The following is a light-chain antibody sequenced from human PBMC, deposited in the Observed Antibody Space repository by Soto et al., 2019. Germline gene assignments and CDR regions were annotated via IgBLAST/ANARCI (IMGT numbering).Light chain of an antibody. CDR1: SSDVGGYNY. V-gene: IGLV2-14*01. CDR2: DVS. CDR3: SSYTSSSTNYV. Sequence: QSVLTQPASVSGSPGQSITISCTGTSSDVGGYNYVSWYQQHPGKAPKLMIYDVSNRPSGVSNRFSGSKSGNTASLTISGLQAEGEADYYCSSYTSSSTNYVFGTGTKVTV. J-gene: IGLJ1*01.